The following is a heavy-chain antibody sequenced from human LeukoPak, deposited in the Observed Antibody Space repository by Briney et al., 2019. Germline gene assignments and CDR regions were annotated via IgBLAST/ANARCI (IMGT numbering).Heavy chain of an antibody. Sequence: PGGSLRLSCAASGFTFTIFGLNWVRQAPGKGPEGVSYISSSSSTIYYADSVKGRFTISRDNAKNSLYLQMNSLRAEDTAVYYCARDHGYCSGGSCYPRYYYYGMDVWGQGTTVTVSS. CDR3: ARDHGYCSGGSCYPRYYYYGMDV. V-gene: IGHV3-48*04. J-gene: IGHJ6*02. CDR2: ISSSSSTI. CDR1: GFTFTIFG. D-gene: IGHD2-15*01.